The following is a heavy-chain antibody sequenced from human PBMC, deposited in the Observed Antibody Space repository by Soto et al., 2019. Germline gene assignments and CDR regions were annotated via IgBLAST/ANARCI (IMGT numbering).Heavy chain of an antibody. CDR2: IYNGGST. CDR1: GGSVSSQY. J-gene: IGHJ5*02. Sequence: SETLSLTCTVSGGSVSSQYWSWVRQPPGKRPEWIAYIYNGGSTNYNPSLKSRVTISVDTSNNQFSLNLSSVTAADTAVYFCARGGPSSKWLDPWGQGIQVTVSS. CDR3: ARGGPSSKWLDP. V-gene: IGHV4-59*02.